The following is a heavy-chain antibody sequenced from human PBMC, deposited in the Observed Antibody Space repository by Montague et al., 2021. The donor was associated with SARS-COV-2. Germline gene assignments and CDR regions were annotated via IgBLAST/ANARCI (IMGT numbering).Heavy chain of an antibody. D-gene: IGHD3-10*01. CDR2: IPFSGST. CDR3: AREVHYYGSGSYYNSDYSYYIMDV. J-gene: IGHJ6*03. CDR1: GGSIIGSNYH. V-gene: IGHV4-39*07. Sequence: SETLSLTCTVSGGSIIGSNYHWAWLRLTPGKGLEWIGSIPFSGSTSHDPSLKSRLSISFDMSKNQFSLKLSSVTAADTALHYCAREVHYYGSGSYYNSDYSYYIMDVWGTGTPVTVSS.